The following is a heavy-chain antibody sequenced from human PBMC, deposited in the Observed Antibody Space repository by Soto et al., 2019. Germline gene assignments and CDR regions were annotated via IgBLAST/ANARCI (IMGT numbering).Heavy chain of an antibody. CDR2: INHSGST. J-gene: IGHJ4*02. D-gene: IGHD3-9*01. CDR3: ARVYYDILTGYGGDGQKGYFDY. V-gene: IGHV4-34*01. CDR1: GGSFSGYY. Sequence: QVQLQQWGAGLLKPSETLSLTCAVYGGSFSGYYWSWIRQPPGKGLEWIGEINHSGSTNYNPSLKSRVTISVHTSKNQFSLKLSSVTAADTAVYYCARVYYDILTGYGGDGQKGYFDYWGQGTLVTVSS.